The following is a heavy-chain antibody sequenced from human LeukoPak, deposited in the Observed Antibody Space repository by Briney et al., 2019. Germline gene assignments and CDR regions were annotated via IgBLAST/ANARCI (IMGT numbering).Heavy chain of an antibody. CDR3: AKERLELLWFGEPDFDY. CDR1: GFTFSSYG. Sequence: PGRSLRLSCAASGFTFSSYGMHWVRQAPGKGLEWGAVISYDGSNKYYADSVKGRFTISRDNSKNTLYLQMNSLRAEDTAVYCCAKERLELLWFGEPDFDYWGQGTLVTVSS. CDR2: ISYDGSNK. V-gene: IGHV3-30*18. J-gene: IGHJ4*02. D-gene: IGHD3-10*01.